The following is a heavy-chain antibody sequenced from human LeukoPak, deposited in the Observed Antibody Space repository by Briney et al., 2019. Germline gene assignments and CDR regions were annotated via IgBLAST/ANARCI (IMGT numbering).Heavy chain of an antibody. CDR3: ARAPTPIVVVPAALGDYFDY. Sequence: GASVKVSCKASGYTFTGYYMHWVRQAPGQGLEWMGRINPNSGGTNYAQKFQGRVTMTRDTSISTAYMELSRLRSDDTAVYYCARAPTPIVVVPAALGDYFDYWGQGTLVTVSS. D-gene: IGHD2-2*01. CDR1: GYTFTGYY. CDR2: INPNSGGT. J-gene: IGHJ4*02. V-gene: IGHV1-2*06.